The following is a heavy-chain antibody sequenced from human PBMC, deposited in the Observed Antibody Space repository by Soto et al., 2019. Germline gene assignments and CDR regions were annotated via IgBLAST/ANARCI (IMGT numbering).Heavy chain of an antibody. CDR1: GYTFTSYD. J-gene: IGHJ3*02. Sequence: GASVKVSCKASGYTFTSYDINWVRQATGQGLEWMGWMNPNSGNTGYAQKFQGRVTMTRNTSISTAYMELSSLRSEDTAVYYCASAHYVSGSYYNPAQLRPHAFDIWGQGTMVTVSS. D-gene: IGHD3-10*01. CDR2: MNPNSGNT. V-gene: IGHV1-8*01. CDR3: ASAHYVSGSYYNPAQLRPHAFDI.